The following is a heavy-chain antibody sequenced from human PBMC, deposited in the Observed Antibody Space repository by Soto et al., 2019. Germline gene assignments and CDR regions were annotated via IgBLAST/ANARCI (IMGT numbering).Heavy chain of an antibody. CDR1: GFTFSSYA. Sequence: QVQLVESGGGVVQPGRSLRLSCAASGFTFSSYAMHWVRQAPGEGLEWVAVISYDGSNKYYADSVKGRFTISRDNSKNTLYLQMNSLRAEDTAVYYCARSLLTRHDFWSGYSYFDYWGQGTLVTVSS. CDR3: ARSLLTRHDFWSGYSYFDY. CDR2: ISYDGSNK. V-gene: IGHV3-30-3*01. J-gene: IGHJ4*02. D-gene: IGHD3-3*01.